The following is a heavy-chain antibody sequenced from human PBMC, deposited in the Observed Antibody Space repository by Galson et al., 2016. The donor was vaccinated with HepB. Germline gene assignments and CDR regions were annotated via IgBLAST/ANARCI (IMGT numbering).Heavy chain of an antibody. CDR1: GFAFSAYA. V-gene: IGHV3-23*01. J-gene: IGHJ5*02. CDR2: ISDSGSRP. Sequence: SLRLSCAASGFAFSAYAMICVRQAPGKGPAAVSSISDSGSRPYYADSVRGRFTISRDNFKNTLYLQMNSLRAEDTAVYYFARNRHCSGGSCYGAWGQGTLVTVSS. D-gene: IGHD2-15*01. CDR3: ARNRHCSGGSCYGA.